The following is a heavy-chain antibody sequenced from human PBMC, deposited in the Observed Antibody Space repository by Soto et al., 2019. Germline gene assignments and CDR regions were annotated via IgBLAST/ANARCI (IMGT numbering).Heavy chain of an antibody. Sequence: QVKRVQSGAEVKKPGSSVKVSCKASGGTFSSYTISWVRQAPGQGLEWMGRIIPILGIANYAQKFQGRVTITADKSTSTAYMELSSLRSEDTAVYYCAGVDTAMANWFDPWGQGTLVTVSS. V-gene: IGHV1-69*02. D-gene: IGHD5-18*01. CDR3: AGVDTAMANWFDP. CDR1: GGTFSSYT. J-gene: IGHJ5*02. CDR2: IIPILGIA.